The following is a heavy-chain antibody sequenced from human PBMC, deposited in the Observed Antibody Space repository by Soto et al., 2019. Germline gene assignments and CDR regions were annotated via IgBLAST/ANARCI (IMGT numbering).Heavy chain of an antibody. CDR3: FTLIASRPDG. Sequence: PGGSLRLSCAASGFTFSDYIMTWVRQAPGKGLEWVSSMSSSSSYIYYADSVKGRFTISRDDAKNSLYLQMNNLRAQDTAVYYCFTLIASRPDGCGQRTLVTVSS. CDR2: MSSSSSYI. J-gene: IGHJ4*02. V-gene: IGHV3-21*01. CDR1: GFTFSDYI. D-gene: IGHD6-6*01.